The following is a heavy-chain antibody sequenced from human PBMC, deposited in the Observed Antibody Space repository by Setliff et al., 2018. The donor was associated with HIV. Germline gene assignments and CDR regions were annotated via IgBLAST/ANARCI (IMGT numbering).Heavy chain of an antibody. CDR2: IRSKAYGGTT. D-gene: IGHD3-3*01. CDR1: GFTFGDYA. Sequence: GGSLRLSCTASGFTFGDYAMSWVRQAPRKGLEWVGFIRSKAYGGTTEYAASVKGRFTISRDDSKSIAYLQMNSLKTEDTAVYYCTTTWGNFWSGYYYYGMDVWGQGTTVTVSS. CDR3: TTTWGNFWSGYYYYGMDV. V-gene: IGHV3-49*04. J-gene: IGHJ6*02.